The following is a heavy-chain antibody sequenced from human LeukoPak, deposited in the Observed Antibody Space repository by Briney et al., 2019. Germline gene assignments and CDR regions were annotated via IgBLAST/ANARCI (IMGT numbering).Heavy chain of an antibody. Sequence: TGGSLRLSCAASGLTFSRYAMSWVRQAPGKGLEWVSGVSTSGGSTYYADSVKGRFTISRDNSKNTLHLQMNSLRAEDTAIYYCARRQNTLFDSWGQGTLVTVSS. V-gene: IGHV3-23*01. D-gene: IGHD1/OR15-1a*01. CDR2: VSTSGGST. CDR3: ARRQNTLFDS. J-gene: IGHJ4*02. CDR1: GLTFSRYA.